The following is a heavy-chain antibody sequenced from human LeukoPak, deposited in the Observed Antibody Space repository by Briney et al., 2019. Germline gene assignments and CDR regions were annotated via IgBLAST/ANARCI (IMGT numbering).Heavy chain of an antibody. V-gene: IGHV3-21*01. D-gene: IGHD1-26*01. CDR1: GFTFSSYS. Sequence: GRSLRLSCAASGFTFSSYSMNWVRQAPGKGLEWVSSISSSSSYIYYADSVKGRFTISRDNAKNSLYLQMNSLRAEDTAVYYCARDHLPQYMDSGSYLFDYWGQGTLVTVSS. CDR2: ISSSSSYI. CDR3: ARDHLPQYMDSGSYLFDY. J-gene: IGHJ4*02.